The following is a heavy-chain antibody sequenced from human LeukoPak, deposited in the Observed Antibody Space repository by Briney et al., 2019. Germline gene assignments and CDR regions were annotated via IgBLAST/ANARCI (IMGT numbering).Heavy chain of an antibody. D-gene: IGHD1-26*01. V-gene: IGHV1-46*01. J-gene: IGHJ4*02. CDR3: ARVSSGSTFDY. CDR2: INPSGGST. Sequence: GASVKVSCKTSGYTITSYYMHWVRQAPGQGLEWMGIINPSGGSTSYTQKFQGRVTMTRDTSASTVYMELSSLTSEDTAVHYCARVSSGSTFDYWGQGTLVTVSS. CDR1: GYTITSYY.